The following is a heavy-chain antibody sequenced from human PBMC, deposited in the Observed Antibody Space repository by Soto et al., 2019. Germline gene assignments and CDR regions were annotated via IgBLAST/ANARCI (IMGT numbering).Heavy chain of an antibody. CDR3: ARIFLEWSYFDY. CDR1: GGSISSYY. V-gene: IGHV4-59*08. CDR2: IYYSGST. J-gene: IGHJ4*02. D-gene: IGHD3-3*01. Sequence: SETLSLTCTVSGGSISSYYWSWIRQPPGKGLEWIGYIYYSGSTNYNPSLKSRVTISVDTSKNQFSLKLSSVTAADTAVYYCARIFLEWSYFDYWGQGTLVTVSS.